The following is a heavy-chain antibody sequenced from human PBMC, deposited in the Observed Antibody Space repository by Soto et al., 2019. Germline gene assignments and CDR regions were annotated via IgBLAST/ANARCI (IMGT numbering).Heavy chain of an antibody. D-gene: IGHD6-19*01. CDR1: GFTVSSNY. Sequence: GGSLRLSCAASGFTVSSNYMSWVRQAPGKGLEWVSVIYSGGSTYYADSVKGRFTISRDNSKNTLYLQMNSLRAEDTAVYYCATLLGYSSGWYPSFFDYWGQGTLVTVSS. V-gene: IGHV3-53*01. CDR3: ATLLGYSSGWYPSFFDY. CDR2: IYSGGST. J-gene: IGHJ4*02.